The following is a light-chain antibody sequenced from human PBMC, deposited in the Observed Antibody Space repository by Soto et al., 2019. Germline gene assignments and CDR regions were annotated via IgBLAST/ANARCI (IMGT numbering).Light chain of an antibody. J-gene: IGKJ4*01. CDR1: QSVSSSY. V-gene: IGKV3-20*01. Sequence: EIVLTQSPGTLSLSPGERATLSCRASQSVSSSYLAWYQQKPGQAPRLLIYGASSRATGIPDRFSGSGSGTDFTLTISRLELEDFAVYYCQQYGSSPRLTLGRGTRV. CDR3: QQYGSSPRLT. CDR2: GAS.